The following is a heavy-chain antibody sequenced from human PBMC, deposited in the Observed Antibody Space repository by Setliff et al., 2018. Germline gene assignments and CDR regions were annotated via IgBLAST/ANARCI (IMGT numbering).Heavy chain of an antibody. D-gene: IGHD3-3*01. CDR3: ASPRRDDLDSPFDAFDI. J-gene: IGHJ3*02. Sequence: PSETLSLTCAVSGGSLNSGSYYWSWIRQSTERGLEWLGRLHTSGSTTYNPALNSRVTISVDTSTNQFSLRLTSLTAADTAVYYCASPRRDDLDSPFDAFDIWGQGTKVTVSS. CDR1: GGSLNSGSYY. CDR2: LHTSGST. V-gene: IGHV4-61*02.